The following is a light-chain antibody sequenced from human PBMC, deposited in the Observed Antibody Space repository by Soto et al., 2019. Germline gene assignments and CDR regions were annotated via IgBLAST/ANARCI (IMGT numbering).Light chain of an antibody. CDR3: QQYGSSPPYT. V-gene: IGKV3-20*01. Sequence: EVVLTQSPGTLSLSPGERATLSCRASQSVTNNYFAWYQQKPGQAPRLVIFGSSDRATGTPDRFSGSGSGTDFTLTISRLEPEDSAVYYCQQYGSSPPYTFGQGTKLEIK. CDR1: QSVTNNY. J-gene: IGKJ2*01. CDR2: GSS.